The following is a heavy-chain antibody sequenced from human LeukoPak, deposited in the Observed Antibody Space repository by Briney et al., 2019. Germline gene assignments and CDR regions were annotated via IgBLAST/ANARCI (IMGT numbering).Heavy chain of an antibody. Sequence: SVKVSCKASRGTFSSYAISWMRQAPGQGLEWMGGIIPILGTANYAQKFQGRVTITADEFTSTAYMELSSLRSEDTAVYYCARDRPGRYCSSTRCYMASPFDPWGQGTLVTVSS. CDR3: ARDRPGRYCSSTRCYMASPFDP. V-gene: IGHV1-69*13. D-gene: IGHD2-2*02. CDR1: RGTFSSYA. CDR2: IIPILGTA. J-gene: IGHJ5*02.